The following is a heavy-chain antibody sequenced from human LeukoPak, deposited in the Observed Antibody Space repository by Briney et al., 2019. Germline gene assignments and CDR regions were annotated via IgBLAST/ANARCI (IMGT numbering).Heavy chain of an antibody. J-gene: IGHJ4*02. CDR2: INPNSGDT. V-gene: IGHV1-2*02. CDR1: GYTFTGYY. D-gene: IGHD3-10*01. Sequence: GAPVKVSCKASGYTFTGYYIHWVRQAPGQGLEWMGWINPNSGDTNYAQKFQGRVTMTRDTSIYTAYMELSRLRSDDTAVYYCARDIGSGSYYWGQGTLVTVSS. CDR3: ARDIGSGSYY.